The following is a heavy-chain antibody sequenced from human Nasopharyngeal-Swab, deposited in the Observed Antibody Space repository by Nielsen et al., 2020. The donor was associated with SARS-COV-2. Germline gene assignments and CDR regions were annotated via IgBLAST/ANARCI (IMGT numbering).Heavy chain of an antibody. CDR3: ARESLHYYGSGSYYNVLDY. V-gene: IGHV4-4*07. CDR2: IYTSGST. Sequence: SETLSLTCTVSGGSISSYYWSWIRQPAGKGLEWIGRIYTSGSTNYNPSLKSRVTMSVDTSKNRFSLKLSSVTAADTAVYYCARESLHYYGSGSYYNVLDYWGQGTLVTVSS. J-gene: IGHJ4*02. CDR1: GGSISSYY. D-gene: IGHD3-10*01.